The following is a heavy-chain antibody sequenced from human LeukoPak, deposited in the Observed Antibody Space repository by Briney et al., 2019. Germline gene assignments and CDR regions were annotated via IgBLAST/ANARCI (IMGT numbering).Heavy chain of an antibody. CDR3: TRDRGYGWYVSDH. D-gene: IGHD6-19*01. Sequence: ASVKVSCKASGGTFSSYAISWVRQAPGQGLEWMGGIIPIFGTANYAQKFQGRVTITADKSTSTAYMELNSLRSDDTALYYCTRDRGYGWYVSDHWGQGTLVTVSS. J-gene: IGHJ4*02. V-gene: IGHV1-69*06. CDR2: IIPIFGTA. CDR1: GGTFSSYA.